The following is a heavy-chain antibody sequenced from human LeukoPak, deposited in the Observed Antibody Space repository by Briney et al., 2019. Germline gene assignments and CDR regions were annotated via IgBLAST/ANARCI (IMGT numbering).Heavy chain of an antibody. D-gene: IGHD1-26*01. CDR2: ISSSSSYV. Sequence: PGGSLRLSCAASGFTFNTYSMNWVRQAPGKGLEWVSCISSSSSYVYYADSLKGRFTISRDNAKNSLYLQMNSLRAEDTAVYYCARAIVMGAAYYFDYWGQGTLVTVSS. CDR1: GFTFNTYS. V-gene: IGHV3-21*01. CDR3: ARAIVMGAAYYFDY. J-gene: IGHJ4*02.